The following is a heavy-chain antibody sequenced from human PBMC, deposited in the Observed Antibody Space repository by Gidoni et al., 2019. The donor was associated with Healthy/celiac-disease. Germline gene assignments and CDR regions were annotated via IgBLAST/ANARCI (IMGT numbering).Heavy chain of an antibody. CDR1: GYTFTVYY. V-gene: IGHV1-2*02. Sequence: QVQLVQSGAEVKKPGASVKVSCTASGYTFTVYYMHWVRPAPGQGLEWMGWINPNSGGTNYAQKFQGRVTMTRDTSISTAYMELSRLRSDDTAVYYCARGVGTRITMIVVVYNWFDPWGQGTLVTVSS. CDR3: ARGVGTRITMIVVVYNWFDP. J-gene: IGHJ5*02. D-gene: IGHD3-22*01. CDR2: INPNSGGT.